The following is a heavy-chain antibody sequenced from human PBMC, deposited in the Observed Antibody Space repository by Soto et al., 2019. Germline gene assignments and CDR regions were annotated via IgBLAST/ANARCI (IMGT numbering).Heavy chain of an antibody. D-gene: IGHD6-13*01. V-gene: IGHV4-34*01. CDR1: GGSFSGYY. CDR3: ARVYSSSWYDY. J-gene: IGHJ4*02. CDR2: INHSGST. Sequence: PSETLSLTCAVYGGSFSGYYWSWIRQPPGKGLEWIGEINHSGSTNYNPSLKSRVTISVDTSKNQFSLKLSSVTAADTAVYYCARVYSSSWYDYWGQATLVTVSS.